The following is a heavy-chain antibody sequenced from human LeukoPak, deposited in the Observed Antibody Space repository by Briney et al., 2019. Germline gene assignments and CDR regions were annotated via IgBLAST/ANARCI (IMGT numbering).Heavy chain of an antibody. CDR3: ARRPMDPVAGFYRHWFDP. J-gene: IGHJ5*02. Sequence: SVKVSCKASGGTFSSYAISWVRQAPGQGLEWMGGIIPIFGTANYAQKFQGRVTITADESTSTDYMELSSLRSEDTAVYYCARRPMDPVAGFYRHWFDPWGQGTLVTVSS. CDR1: GGTFSSYA. D-gene: IGHD6-19*01. CDR2: IIPIFGTA. V-gene: IGHV1-69*01.